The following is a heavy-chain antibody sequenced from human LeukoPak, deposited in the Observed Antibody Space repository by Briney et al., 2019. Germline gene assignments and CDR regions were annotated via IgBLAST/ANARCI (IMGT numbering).Heavy chain of an antibody. CDR2: ISSSSSHI. Sequence: GGSLRLSCAASGFTFSFYNMIWVRQAPGKGLEWISYISSSSSHIYYADSVKGRFTISRDNAKTSLYLQMNTLRAEDTAVYYCVRDAVADAFDIWGQGTMVTVSS. D-gene: IGHD4-23*01. V-gene: IGHV3-48*01. CDR3: VRDAVADAFDI. J-gene: IGHJ3*02. CDR1: GFTFSFYN.